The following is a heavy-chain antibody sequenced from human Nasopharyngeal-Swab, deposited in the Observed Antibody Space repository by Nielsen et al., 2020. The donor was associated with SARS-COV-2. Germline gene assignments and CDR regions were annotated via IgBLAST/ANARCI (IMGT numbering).Heavy chain of an antibody. Sequence: SVKVSCKASGGTFSSYAISWVRQAPGQGLEWMGGIIPIFGTADYAQKFQDRVTITADESTSTAYMDLSSLRSEDTAVYYCAGSGYSNSDIDYWGQGTLVTVSS. CDR3: AGSGYSNSDIDY. CDR2: IIPIFGTA. J-gene: IGHJ4*02. CDR1: GGTFSSYA. D-gene: IGHD6-6*01. V-gene: IGHV1-69*13.